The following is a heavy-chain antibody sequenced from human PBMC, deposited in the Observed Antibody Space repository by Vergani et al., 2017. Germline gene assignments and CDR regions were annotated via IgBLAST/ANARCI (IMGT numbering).Heavy chain of an antibody. Sequence: QVQLLQSGGGVVQPGGSLRLSCTLSGFTLNTYGIHWVRQAPGKGLEWVSFIRYDGSSEYYGDSVKGRFTISRDKSQNTVNMQMNSLRTEDTAVYFGANSVIAGNVGVAYFGMDVWGRGTTVTVSS. CDR2: IRYDGSSE. J-gene: IGHJ6*02. CDR1: GFTLNTYG. D-gene: IGHD2/OR15-2a*01. CDR3: ANSVIAGNVGVAYFGMDV. V-gene: IGHV3-30*02.